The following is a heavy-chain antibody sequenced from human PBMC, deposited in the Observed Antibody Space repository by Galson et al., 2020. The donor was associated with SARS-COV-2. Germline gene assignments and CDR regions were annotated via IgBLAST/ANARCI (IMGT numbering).Heavy chain of an antibody. CDR3: ARCPAPGWFDP. CDR1: GDSLKIANYY. Sequence: SETLSLTRAVSGDSLKIANYYWTWIRQSPGKGLEWIGYIHYDGNTYYNPSLRSRITMSIDTSKNQFSLKLTSVTAADAAVYYCARCPAPGWFDPWGQGTLVTVSS. D-gene: IGHD2-2*01. CDR2: IHYDGNT. V-gene: IGHV4-30-4*08. J-gene: IGHJ5*02.